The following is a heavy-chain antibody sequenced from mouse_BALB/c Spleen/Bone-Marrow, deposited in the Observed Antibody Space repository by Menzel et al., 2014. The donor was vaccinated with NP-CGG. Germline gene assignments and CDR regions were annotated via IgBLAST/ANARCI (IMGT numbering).Heavy chain of an antibody. Sequence: QVQLQQSGPGLVQPSQSLCITGAVSGFSLTSYGVHWVRQSPGKGLEWLGVIWSGGSTDYNAAFISRLSISKDNSKSQVFFKMNSLQANDTAIYYCARDRWSSSGTPYAMDYWGQGTSVTVSS. J-gene: IGHJ4*01. CDR3: ARDRWSSSGTPYAMDY. V-gene: IGHV2-2*02. D-gene: IGHD4-1*01. CDR2: IWSGGST. CDR1: GFSLTSYG.